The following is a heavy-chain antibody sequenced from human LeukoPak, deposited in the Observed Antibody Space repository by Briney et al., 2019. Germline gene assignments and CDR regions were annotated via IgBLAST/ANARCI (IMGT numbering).Heavy chain of an antibody. J-gene: IGHJ4*02. CDR1: GYTFTSYG. CDR3: ARDLFYDSSGWVGYY. V-gene: IGHV1-18*01. Sequence: ASVKVSCKASGYTFTSYGISWVRQAPGHGLEWMGWISGKSGDTKYAQKVQGRVTMTTDTSTSTAYMELRSLRSDDTAVYYSARDLFYDSSGWVGYYWGQGTLVTVSS. D-gene: IGHD3-22*01. CDR2: ISGKSGDT.